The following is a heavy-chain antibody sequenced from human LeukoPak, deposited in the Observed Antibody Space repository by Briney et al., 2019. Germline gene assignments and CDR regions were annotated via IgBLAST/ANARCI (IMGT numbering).Heavy chain of an antibody. D-gene: IGHD3-3*01. CDR3: AAIPVFGVVLHQEPV. J-gene: IGHJ6*04. CDR1: GYTFTSYD. Sequence: ASVKVSCKASGYTFTSYDINWVRQATGQGLEWMGWMNPNSGNTGYAQKFQGRVTMTRNTSISTAYMERSSLRSEDTAVYFCAAIPVFGVVLHQEPVWGKGTTVTVSS. CDR2: MNPNSGNT. V-gene: IGHV1-8*01.